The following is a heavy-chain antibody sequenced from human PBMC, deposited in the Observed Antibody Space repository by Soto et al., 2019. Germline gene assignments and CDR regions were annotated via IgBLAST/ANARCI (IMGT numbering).Heavy chain of an antibody. CDR3: AGLTFMIAAASHGRSNWFCP. V-gene: IGHV4-39*01. D-gene: IGHD2-21*01. Sequence: SETLSLTCTVSGGSISNPSYYWGWVRQPPGKGLEWIGDIFYTGRTYYSPSLKSRVTISVDTSKEQFSLNLTSVTAADTAVYFRAGLTFMIAAASHGRSNWFCPWAQGTLVT. J-gene: IGHJ5*02. CDR1: GGSISNPSYY. CDR2: IFYTGRT.